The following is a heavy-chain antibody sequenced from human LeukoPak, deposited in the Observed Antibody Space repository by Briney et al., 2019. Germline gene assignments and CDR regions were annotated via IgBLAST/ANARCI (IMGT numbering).Heavy chain of an antibody. Sequence: SETLSLTCTVSGGSISSSSYYWGWIRQPPGKGLEWIGSIYYSGSTYYNPSLKSRVTISVDTSKNQFSLKLSSVTAADTAVYYCARVMPPNAYCGGDCYSFDYWGQGTLVTVSS. J-gene: IGHJ4*02. V-gene: IGHV4-39*07. CDR1: GGSISSSSYY. CDR2: IYYSGST. D-gene: IGHD2-21*02. CDR3: ARVMPPNAYCGGDCYSFDY.